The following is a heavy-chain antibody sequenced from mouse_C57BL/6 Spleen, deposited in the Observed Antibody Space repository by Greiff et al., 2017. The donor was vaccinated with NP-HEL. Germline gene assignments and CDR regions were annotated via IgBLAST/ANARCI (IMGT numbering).Heavy chain of an antibody. J-gene: IGHJ4*01. Sequence: EVQVVESGGGLVKPGGSLKLSCAASGFTFSSYAMSWVRQTPEKRLEWVATISDGGSYTYYPDNVKGRFTISRDNAKNNLYLQMSHLKSEDTAMYYCARDPDYYGDYAMDYWGQGTSVTVSS. CDR2: ISDGGSYT. D-gene: IGHD1-1*01. CDR1: GFTFSSYA. V-gene: IGHV5-4*01. CDR3: ARDPDYYGDYAMDY.